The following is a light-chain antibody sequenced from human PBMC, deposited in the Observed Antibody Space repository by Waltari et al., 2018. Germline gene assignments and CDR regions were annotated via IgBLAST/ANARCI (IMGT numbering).Light chain of an antibody. J-gene: IGKJ1*01. CDR3: HQYKNWPPWT. CDR1: ESVSTN. CDR2: DAS. V-gene: IGKV3-15*01. Sequence: EIVVTQSPATLSLSPGERATLSCRARESVSTNVAWYQQKPGQPPRLLIYDASTSATGIPARFSGSGSGTEFTLSISSLQSEDFAVYYCHQYKNWPPWTFGQGTKVEIK.